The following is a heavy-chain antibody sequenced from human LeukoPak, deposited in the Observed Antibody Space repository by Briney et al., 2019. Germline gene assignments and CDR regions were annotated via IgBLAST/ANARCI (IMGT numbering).Heavy chain of an antibody. CDR2: IYYSGST. V-gene: IGHV4-59*01. J-gene: IGHJ6*03. CDR1: GGPISSYY. D-gene: IGHD4-11*01. CDR3: ASVTMTTHYMDV. Sequence: PSETLSLTCTVSGGPISSYYWSWIRQPPGKGLEWIGYIYYSGSTNYNPFLKSRVTISVDTSKNQFSLKLSSVTAADTAVYYCASVTMTTHYMDVWGKGTTVTVSS.